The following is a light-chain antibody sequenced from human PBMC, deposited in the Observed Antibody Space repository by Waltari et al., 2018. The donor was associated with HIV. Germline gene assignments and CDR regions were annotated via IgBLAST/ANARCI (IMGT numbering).Light chain of an antibody. CDR1: PSVSSSY. V-gene: IGKV3-20*01. Sequence: EIVLTQSPGTLSLSPGERATLSCRASPSVSSSYLAWYQQKPGQAPRLLIYAASSRATGIPDRFSGSGSGTDFTLTISRLEPEDFAVYYCQQYGSSPPLTFGGGTKVEIK. CDR3: QQYGSSPPLT. CDR2: AAS. J-gene: IGKJ4*01.